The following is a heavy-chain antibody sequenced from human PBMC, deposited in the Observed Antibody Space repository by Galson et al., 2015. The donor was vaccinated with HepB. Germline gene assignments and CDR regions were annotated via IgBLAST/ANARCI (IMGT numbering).Heavy chain of an antibody. CDR3: ATVKGLLWFGEMHEYYFDY. D-gene: IGHD3-10*01. J-gene: IGHJ4*02. CDR1: GYTLTELS. CDR2: FDPEDGET. Sequence: SVKVSCKVSGYTLTELSMHWVRQAPGKGLEWMGGFDPEDGETIYAQKFQGRVTMTEDTSTDTAYMELSSLRSEDTAVYYCATVKGLLWFGEMHEYYFDYWGQGTLVTVSS. V-gene: IGHV1-24*01.